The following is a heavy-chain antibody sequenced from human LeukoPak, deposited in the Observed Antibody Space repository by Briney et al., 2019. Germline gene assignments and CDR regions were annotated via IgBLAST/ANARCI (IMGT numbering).Heavy chain of an antibody. D-gene: IGHD6-13*01. CDR1: GFTFSSYG. Sequence: PGGSLRLSCAASGFTFSSYGMHWVRQAPGKGLEWVAVISYDGSNKYYADSVKGRFTISRDNSKSTLYLQMNSLRAEDTAVYYCAKDPDSSSWFDYGAQETLVTVPS. J-gene: IGHJ4*02. V-gene: IGHV3-30*18. CDR2: ISYDGSNK. CDR3: AKDPDSSSWFDY.